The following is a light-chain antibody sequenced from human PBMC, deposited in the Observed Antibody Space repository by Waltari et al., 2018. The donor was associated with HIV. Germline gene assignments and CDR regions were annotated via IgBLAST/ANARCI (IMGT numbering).Light chain of an antibody. CDR2: AAS. CDR1: QGISNY. V-gene: IGKV1-27*01. CDR3: QKYNSAPT. J-gene: IGKJ1*01. Sequence: DIQMTQSPSSLSASVGDRVTITCRASQGISNYLAWYQQKPGKVPKLLIYAASTLQSGVPSRFSGSGSGTDFTLTISSLQPEDVATYYCQKYNSAPTFGQGTMVEIK.